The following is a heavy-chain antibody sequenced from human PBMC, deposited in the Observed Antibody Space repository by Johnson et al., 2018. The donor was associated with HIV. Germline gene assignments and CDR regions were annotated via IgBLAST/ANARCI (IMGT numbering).Heavy chain of an antibody. D-gene: IGHD6-19*01. Sequence: VQLVESGGGLVQPGGSLRLSCAASGFTFSGYWMTWVRQAPGKVLEWVANIKEDGSEKYYVDSVKGRFTISRDNTNNFLYLQMNSLRVEDTALYYCAKDREWLVPTPLDAFDIWGQGTMVTVSS. CDR1: GFTFSGYW. J-gene: IGHJ3*02. CDR3: AKDREWLVPTPLDAFDI. CDR2: IKEDGSEK. V-gene: IGHV3-7*03.